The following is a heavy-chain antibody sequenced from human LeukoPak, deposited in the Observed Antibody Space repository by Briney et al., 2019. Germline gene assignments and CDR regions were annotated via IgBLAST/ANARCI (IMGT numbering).Heavy chain of an antibody. CDR3: ASSSGSSGWYSY. CDR1: GGSFSGYY. CDR2: INHSGST. Sequence: ETLSLTCAVYGGSFSGYYWSWIRQPPGKGLEWIGEINHSGSTNYNPSLKSRVTISVDTSKNQFSLKLSSVTAADTAVYYCASSSGSSGWYSYWGQGTLVTVSS. D-gene: IGHD6-19*01. V-gene: IGHV4-34*01. J-gene: IGHJ4*02.